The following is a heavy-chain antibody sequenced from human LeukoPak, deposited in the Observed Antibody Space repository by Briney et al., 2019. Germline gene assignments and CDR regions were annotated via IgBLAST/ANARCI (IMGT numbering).Heavy chain of an antibody. Sequence: SETLSLTCAVSGGSISSSNWWSWVRQPPGKGLEWIGEIYHSGSTNYNPSLKSRVTISVDKSKNQFSLKLSSVTAADTAVYYCARYSGYDWKSVDAFDIWGRGTMVTVSS. CDR1: GGSISSSNW. CDR3: ARYSGYDWKSVDAFDI. V-gene: IGHV4-4*02. CDR2: IYHSGST. D-gene: IGHD5-12*01. J-gene: IGHJ3*02.